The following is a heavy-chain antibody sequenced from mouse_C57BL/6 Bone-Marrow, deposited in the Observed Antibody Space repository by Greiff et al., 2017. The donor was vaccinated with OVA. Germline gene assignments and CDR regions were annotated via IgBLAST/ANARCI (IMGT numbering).Heavy chain of an antibody. V-gene: IGHV1-82*01. D-gene: IGHD3-1*01. CDR1: GYAFSSSW. J-gene: IGHJ4*01. Sequence: QVQLKESGPELVKPGASVKISCKASGYAFSSSWMNWVKQRPGKGLEWIGRIYPGDGDTNYNGKFKGKATLTADKSSSTAYMQLSSLTSEDSAVYFCARERGYFCAMDYWGQGTSVTVSS. CDR2: IYPGDGDT. CDR3: ARERGYFCAMDY.